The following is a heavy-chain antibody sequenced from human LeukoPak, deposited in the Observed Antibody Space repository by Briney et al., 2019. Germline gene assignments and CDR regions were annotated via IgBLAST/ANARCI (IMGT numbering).Heavy chain of an antibody. D-gene: IGHD5-12*01. CDR2: IIPIFGTA. J-gene: IGHJ4*02. V-gene: IGHV1-69*13. Sequence: GASVTVSCKASVGSFSSYASSWVRQAPGQGLEWMGWIIPIFGTANYAQKFQGRVTITADESTSTAYMGLSSLRSEDTAVYYCARELGSPAYDPHWGQGTLVTVSS. CDR3: ARELGSPAYDPH. CDR1: VGSFSSYA.